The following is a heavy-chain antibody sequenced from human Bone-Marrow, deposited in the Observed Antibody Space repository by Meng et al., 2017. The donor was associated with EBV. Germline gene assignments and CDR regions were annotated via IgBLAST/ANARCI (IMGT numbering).Heavy chain of an antibody. V-gene: IGHV1-18*01. D-gene: IGHD6-13*01. CDR3: ARVGGPDHSRGHLDY. J-gene: IGHJ4*02. CDR1: WYIFTGYG. Sequence: KPVPYVTATLNVTWYIFTGYGTSWVRQSPGQGLEWMGWISAYNGNTNYAQKLPGRVTMTRDTSTSTAYKELRSLRSDDTAVNYGARVGGPDHSRGHLDYWGQGTLVTVSS. CDR2: ISAYNGNT.